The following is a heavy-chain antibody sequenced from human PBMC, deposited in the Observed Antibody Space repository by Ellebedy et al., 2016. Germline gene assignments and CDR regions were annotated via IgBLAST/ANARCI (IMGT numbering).Heavy chain of an antibody. V-gene: IGHV3-7*03. CDR2: IKQDGSEK. D-gene: IGHD6-19*01. CDR3: ARDRKNYSSGWRQDDAFDI. J-gene: IGHJ3*02. Sequence: GESLKISXAASGFTFSSYWMSWVRQAPGKGLEWVANIKQDGSEKYYVDSVKGRFTISRDNAKNSLYLQMNSLRAEDTAVYYCARDRKNYSSGWRQDDAFDIWGQGTMVTVSS. CDR1: GFTFSSYW.